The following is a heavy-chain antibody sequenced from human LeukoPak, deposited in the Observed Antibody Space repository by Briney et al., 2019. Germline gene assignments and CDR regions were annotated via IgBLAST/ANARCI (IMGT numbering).Heavy chain of an antibody. CDR3: ARSKRITIFGVVITRNPARMGFDY. V-gene: IGHV4-38-2*02. J-gene: IGHJ4*02. CDR2: IYHSGST. D-gene: IGHD3-3*01. Sequence: SETLSLTCTVSGYSISSGYYWGWIRQPPGKGLEWIGSIYHSGSTYYNPSLKSRVTISVDTSKNQFSLKLSSVTAADTAVYYCARSKRITIFGVVITRNPARMGFDYGGQGTLVTVSA. CDR1: GYSISSGYY.